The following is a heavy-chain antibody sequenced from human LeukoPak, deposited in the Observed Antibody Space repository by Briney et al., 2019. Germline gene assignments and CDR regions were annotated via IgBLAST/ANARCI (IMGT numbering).Heavy chain of an antibody. Sequence: PGGSLRLSCAASGFTFSTYSMNWVRQAPGKGLEWLSYISSSGTTTFYADSVEGRFTISRDNAKTSLYLQMNSLRAEDTAVYYCARDLSGVTGYTYGRGIDYWGQGTLVTVSS. D-gene: IGHD5-18*01. CDR1: GFTFSTYS. CDR2: ISSSGTTT. CDR3: ARDLSGVTGYTYGRGIDY. J-gene: IGHJ4*02. V-gene: IGHV3-48*01.